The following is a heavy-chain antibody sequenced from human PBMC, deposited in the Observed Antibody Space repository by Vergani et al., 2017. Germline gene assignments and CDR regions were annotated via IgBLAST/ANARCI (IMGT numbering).Heavy chain of an antibody. CDR2: IYYSGST. D-gene: IGHD2-21*01. Sequence: QVQLQESGPGLVKPSETLSLTCTVSGGSISSYYWSWIRQPPGKGLEWIGYIYYSGSTNYNPSLKSRVTISVDTSKNQFSLKLSSVTAADTAVYYCARGPSYCGGDCYFSVWDKGTTVTVSS. CDR3: ARGPSYCGGDCYFSV. V-gene: IGHV4-59*01. CDR1: GGSISSYY. J-gene: IGHJ6*04.